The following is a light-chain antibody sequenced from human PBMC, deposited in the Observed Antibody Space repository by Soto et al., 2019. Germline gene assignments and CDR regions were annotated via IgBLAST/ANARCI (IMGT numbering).Light chain of an antibody. CDR3: HQYHTGPPA. CDR2: WVS. V-gene: IGKV4-1*01. J-gene: IGKJ1*01. CDR1: QSVFASSNTKKL. Sequence: DIVMTQSPDSLAVSLGDRATINCMSRQSVFASSNTKKLLAWYQQRPGKPPKLLIYWVSTREGGVPDRFSGSCSVTDFTLPISGLQAVDVVVYYCHQYHTGPPAIGQGTKVESK.